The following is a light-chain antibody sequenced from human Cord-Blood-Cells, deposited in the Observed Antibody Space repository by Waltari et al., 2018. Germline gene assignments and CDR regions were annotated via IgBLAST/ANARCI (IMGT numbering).Light chain of an antibody. CDR2: EGS. Sequence: QSALTQPASVSGSPGQSITISCTGTSSDVGSYNLVSWYQQHPGKAPKLMIYEGSKRPSGVSNRFSGSKSDNTASLTISGLQDEDEADYYCCSYAGSSTFVFGGGTKLTVL. V-gene: IGLV2-23*01. CDR1: SSDVGSYNL. CDR3: CSYAGSSTFV. J-gene: IGLJ3*02.